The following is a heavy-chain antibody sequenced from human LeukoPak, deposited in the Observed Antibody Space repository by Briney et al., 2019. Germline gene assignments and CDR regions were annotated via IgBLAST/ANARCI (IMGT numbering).Heavy chain of an antibody. CDR2: ITSGAGST. V-gene: IGHV3-11*01. D-gene: IGHD3-16*01. Sequence: GGSLRLSCDASGFSISDYYISWIRQSPGKGLEWISYITSGAGSTKYADSVKGRVTISRDKAKNSVALQLNSLRAEDTAVYYCTKERRGTYYAFESWGQGTLVTVSS. CDR3: TKERRGTYYAFES. J-gene: IGHJ4*02. CDR1: GFSISDYY.